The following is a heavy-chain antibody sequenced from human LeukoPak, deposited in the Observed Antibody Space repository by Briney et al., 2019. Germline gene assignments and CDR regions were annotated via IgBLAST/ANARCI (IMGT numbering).Heavy chain of an antibody. CDR2: ICSSSSYT. D-gene: IGHD2-2*01. Sequence: GGSLRLSCAASGFTFSDYYMSWIRQAPGKGREWGSHICSSSSYTNYADSVKGRYTISRDNAKNSLYLQMNSLRAEDTAVYYCARDWGYCSSTSCYEDYYFDYWGQGTLVTVSS. J-gene: IGHJ4*02. CDR1: GFTFSDYY. V-gene: IGHV3-11*05. CDR3: ARDWGYCSSTSCYEDYYFDY.